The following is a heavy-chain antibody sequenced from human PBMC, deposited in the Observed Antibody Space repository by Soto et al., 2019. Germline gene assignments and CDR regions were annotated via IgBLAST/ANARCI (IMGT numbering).Heavy chain of an antibody. J-gene: IGHJ5*02. CDR1: GFSLSTSGVG. CDR3: AHTPSGIAVAGTEVWFDP. CDR2: IYWNDDK. D-gene: IGHD6-19*01. Sequence: SGPTLVNPTQTLTLTCTLSGFSLSTSGVGVGWIRQPPGKALEWLALIYWNDDKRYSPSLKSRLTITKDTSKNQVVLTMTNMDPVDTATYYCAHTPSGIAVAGTEVWFDPWGQGTLVTVSS. V-gene: IGHV2-5*01.